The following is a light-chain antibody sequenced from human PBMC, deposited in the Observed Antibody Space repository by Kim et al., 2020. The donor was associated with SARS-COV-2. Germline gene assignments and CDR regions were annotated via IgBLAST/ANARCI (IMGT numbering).Light chain of an antibody. CDR2: EVC. Sequence: GQPAANSCRGSQSLVYRDRRTHLNWIHQGPGQSPRRLIYEVCHRDFGVPDRFSGRGSGIDFTLEISRVEAEDVGVYYCVQGTHSYSFGQGTKLEI. J-gene: IGKJ2*03. V-gene: IGKV2-30*01. CDR3: VQGTHSYS. CDR1: QSLVYRDRRTH.